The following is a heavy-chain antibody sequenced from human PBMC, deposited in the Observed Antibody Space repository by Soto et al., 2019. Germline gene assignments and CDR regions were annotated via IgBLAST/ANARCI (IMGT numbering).Heavy chain of an antibody. D-gene: IGHD4-17*01. CDR1: GFTFSKYW. Sequence: QLVESGGGLAQPGESLSLSCAASGFTFSKYWMHWVRQVPGEGLVWVSRIKNDGSGAIYADSVKGRFNITRDNAQNILYLQMNSLRAEDTAVYYCARDPPLTTVVVPTYYGMDVWGQGTTVIVSS. CDR2: IKNDGSGA. J-gene: IGHJ6*02. CDR3: ARDPPLTTVVVPTYYGMDV. V-gene: IGHV3-74*01.